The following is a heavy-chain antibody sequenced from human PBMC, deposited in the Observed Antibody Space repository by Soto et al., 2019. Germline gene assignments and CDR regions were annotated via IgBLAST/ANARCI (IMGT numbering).Heavy chain of an antibody. D-gene: IGHD3-9*01. Sequence: ASVKVSCKASGYTFTNYGISWVRQAPGQGLEWMGWISAYNGNTNYAQKLQGRVTMTTDTSTSTAYMELRSLRSDDTAVYYCARGYYDILTSYYTIHDYWGQGNLLTVSS. V-gene: IGHV1-18*01. CDR2: ISAYNGNT. CDR3: ARGYYDILTSYYTIHDY. CDR1: GYTFTNYG. J-gene: IGHJ4*02.